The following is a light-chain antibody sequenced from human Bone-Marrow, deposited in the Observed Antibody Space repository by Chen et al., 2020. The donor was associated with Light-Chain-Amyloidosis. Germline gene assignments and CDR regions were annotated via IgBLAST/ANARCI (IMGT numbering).Light chain of an antibody. Sequence: SYVLTQPSSVSVAPGQTATIACGGNNIGSTSVHWYQQTPGQAPLLVVYDDSDRPSGIPERLDGSNAGNTATRTSSRVEAGEGADYYCQVWDRSSGRPVFGGGTKLTVL. CDR2: DDS. CDR3: QVWDRSSGRPV. V-gene: IGLV3-21*02. J-gene: IGLJ3*02. CDR1: NIGSTS.